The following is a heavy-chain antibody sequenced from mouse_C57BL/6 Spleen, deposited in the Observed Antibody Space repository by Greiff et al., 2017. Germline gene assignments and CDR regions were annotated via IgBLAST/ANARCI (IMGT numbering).Heavy chain of an antibody. Sequence: QVQLKQSGPGLVQPSQSLSITCTVSGFSLTSYGVHWVRQSPGKGLEWLGVIWSGGSADYNAAFISRLSISKDNSKSQVFFKMNSLQADDTAIYYCASPPRSYAMDYWGQGTSVTVSS. V-gene: IGHV2-2*01. CDR1: GFSLTSYG. CDR3: ASPPRSYAMDY. J-gene: IGHJ4*01. CDR2: IWSGGSA.